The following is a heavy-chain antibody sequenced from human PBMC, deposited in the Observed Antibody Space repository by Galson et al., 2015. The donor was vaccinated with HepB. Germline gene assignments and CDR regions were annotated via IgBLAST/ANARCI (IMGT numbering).Heavy chain of an antibody. CDR1: GFTFSNYG. CDR3: ARGQQSTGLWYFDP. V-gene: IGHV3-48*01. D-gene: IGHD4-11*01. Sequence: SLRLSCAASGFTFSNYGLNWVRQAPGKGLEWVAHISGSSNDIHYADSVKGRFTISRDNAENSLFLQMNSLRVEDTALYHCARGQQSTGLWYFDPWGRGTLVTVSS. J-gene: IGHJ2*01. CDR2: ISGSSNDI.